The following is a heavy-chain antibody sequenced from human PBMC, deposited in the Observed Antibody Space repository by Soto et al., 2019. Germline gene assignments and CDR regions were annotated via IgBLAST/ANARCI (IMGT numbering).Heavy chain of an antibody. CDR2: INPNSGGT. Sequence: ASVKVSCKASGFTFSAYYIYWVRQAPGQGLEWIGWINPNSGGTNNAQEFKGRVTMTRDTSTSTVYMELSALISDDTAVYYCARSLLDEYSSSWRSAYYGMDVWGQGTTVTVSS. CDR3: ARSLLDEYSSSWRSAYYGMDV. D-gene: IGHD6-13*01. J-gene: IGHJ6*02. V-gene: IGHV1-2*02. CDR1: GFTFSAYY.